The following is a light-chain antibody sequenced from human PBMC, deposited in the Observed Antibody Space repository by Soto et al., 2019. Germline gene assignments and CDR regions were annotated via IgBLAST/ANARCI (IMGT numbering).Light chain of an antibody. J-gene: IGKJ4*01. CDR3: QQYNNWLALT. V-gene: IGKV3-15*01. CDR2: DAS. Sequence: IVMTQSPATLSVSPGERASLSCRASQSVSSNLAWYQQKPGQAPRLLIYDASTRATGIPARFSGSGSGTEFTLTISSLQSEDFAIYYCQQYNNWLALTFGGGTKVEIK. CDR1: QSVSSN.